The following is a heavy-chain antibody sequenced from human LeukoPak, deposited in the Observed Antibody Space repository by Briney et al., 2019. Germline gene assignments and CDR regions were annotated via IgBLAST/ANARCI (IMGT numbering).Heavy chain of an antibody. CDR3: ARHLVAYAFDI. J-gene: IGHJ3*02. CDR2: IYYSGST. V-gene: IGHV4-61*08. Sequence: SETLSLTCTVSGGSISSGDYYWSWIRQPPGKGLEWIGYIYYSGSTNYNPSLKSRVTISVDTSKNQFSLKLSSVTAADTAVYYCARHLVAYAFDIWGQGTMVTVSS. D-gene: IGHD5-12*01. CDR1: GGSISSGDYY.